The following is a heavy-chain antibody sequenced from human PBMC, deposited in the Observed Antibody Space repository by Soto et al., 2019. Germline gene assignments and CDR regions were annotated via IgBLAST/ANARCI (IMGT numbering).Heavy chain of an antibody. D-gene: IGHD4-17*01. Sequence: QVQLVESGGGVVQPGTSLRLSCAASGFSFSRHGMHWVRQAPGKGLEWLAVIENTGRGTSYAESVKGRFTISRDNSKNTLFLQMNSLRVEDTAVYYCARDDDYDDNGFAHWGQGTLVTVSS. J-gene: IGHJ4*02. V-gene: IGHV3-33*01. CDR2: IENTGRGT. CDR1: GFSFSRHG. CDR3: ARDDDYDDNGFAH.